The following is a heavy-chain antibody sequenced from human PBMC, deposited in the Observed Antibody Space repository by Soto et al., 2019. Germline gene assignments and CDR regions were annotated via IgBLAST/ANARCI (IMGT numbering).Heavy chain of an antibody. CDR2: VYYSGST. D-gene: IGHD6-13*01. Sequence: TSEALSLTCSVSGGSISSSGYYCTWIRQHPGKGLEWIGYVYYSGSTYYNPSLKSRVTISVDTSKNQFSLNLSSVTAADTAVYYCAGGRGRQQLVMSFYYGMDVWGQATTATAS. V-gene: IGHV4-31*03. CDR3: AGGRGRQQLVMSFYYGMDV. J-gene: IGHJ6*02. CDR1: GGSISSSGYY.